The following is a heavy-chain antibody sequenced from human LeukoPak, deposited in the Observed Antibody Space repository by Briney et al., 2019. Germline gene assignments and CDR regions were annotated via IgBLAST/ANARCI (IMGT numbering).Heavy chain of an antibody. J-gene: IGHJ5*02. CDR3: ASSLSGGSTFWFDP. CDR1: GGSISGSHYF. CDR2: IHYSGST. D-gene: IGHD1-26*01. Sequence: SETLSLTCTVSGGSISGSHYFWGWIRQPPGKGLEWIGSIHYSGSTYYNPSLKSRLTISVDTSKNHFSLQLSSVTAADTAVYYCASSLSGGSTFWFDPWGQGTLVTVSS. V-gene: IGHV4-39*02.